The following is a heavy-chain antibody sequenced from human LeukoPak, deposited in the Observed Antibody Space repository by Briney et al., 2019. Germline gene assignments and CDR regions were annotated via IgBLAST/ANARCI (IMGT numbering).Heavy chain of an antibody. CDR2: ISAYNGNT. J-gene: IGHJ4*02. CDR1: GYTFTSYG. D-gene: IGHD1-26*01. Sequence: GASVKVSCKASGYTFTSYGISWVRQAPGQGLEWMGWISAYNGNTNYAQKLQGRVTMTTDTSTSTAYMELRSLRSDDTAVYYCARSGTYSPAHYYFDYWGQGTPITVSS. CDR3: ARSGTYSPAHYYFDY. V-gene: IGHV1-18*01.